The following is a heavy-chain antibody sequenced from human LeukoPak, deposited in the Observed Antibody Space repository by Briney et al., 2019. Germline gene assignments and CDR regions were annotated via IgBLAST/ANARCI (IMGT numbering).Heavy chain of an antibody. CDR3: ARISRTVTYYFDY. V-gene: IGHV4-30-4*01. J-gene: IGHJ4*02. Sequence: SETLSLTCTVSGGSISSMDYYWSCIRQPPGKGRKWNANIYYSGSTYYNPSLRSRLTISVATSKNHFSLKLSSVTAADTAVYYCARISRTVTYYFDYWGQGTLVTVSS. D-gene: IGHD4-17*01. CDR1: GGSISSMDYY. CDR2: IYYSGST.